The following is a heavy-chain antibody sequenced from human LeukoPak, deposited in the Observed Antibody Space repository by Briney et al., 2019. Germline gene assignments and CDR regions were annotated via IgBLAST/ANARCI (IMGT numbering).Heavy chain of an antibody. CDR1: GFTFSSYA. V-gene: IGHV3-23*01. Sequence: PGGSLRLSCAASGFTFSSYAMSWVRQAPGKGLEWVSAISGSGGSTYYADSVKGRFTISRDNSKNTLYLQMNSLRVEDTAVYYCAKTLTDRRGYYCQSDYWGQGTLVTVSS. D-gene: IGHD3-22*01. J-gene: IGHJ4*02. CDR2: ISGSGGST. CDR3: AKTLTDRRGYYCQSDY.